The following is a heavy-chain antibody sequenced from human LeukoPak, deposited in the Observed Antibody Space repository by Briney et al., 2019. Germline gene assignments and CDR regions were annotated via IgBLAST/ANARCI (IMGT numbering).Heavy chain of an antibody. CDR3: ARDHGDIVVVVAAHYYYGMDV. V-gene: IGHV3-21*01. CDR1: GFTFSSYM. D-gene: IGHD2-15*01. J-gene: IGHJ6*02. Sequence: GGSLRLSCAASGFTFSSYMTNWVRQAPGKGLEWVSSISSSSSYIYYADSVKGRFTISRDNAKNSLYLQMNSLRAEDTAVYYCARDHGDIVVVVAAHYYYGMDVWGQGTTVTVSS. CDR2: ISSSSSYI.